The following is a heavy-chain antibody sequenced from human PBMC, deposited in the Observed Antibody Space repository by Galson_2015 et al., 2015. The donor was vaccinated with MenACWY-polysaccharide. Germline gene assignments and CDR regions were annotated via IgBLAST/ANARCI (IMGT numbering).Heavy chain of an antibody. Sequence: SLRLSCAASGFTFSTYWMHWVRQAPGKGLVGVSRIKSDGSSTNYADSVKGRFTISRDNAKNTLYLQMNSLRAEDTALYYCARGYSAYDWGQGTLVTVSA. D-gene: IGHD5-12*01. CDR1: GFTFSTYW. V-gene: IGHV3-74*01. CDR3: ARGYSAYD. J-gene: IGHJ4*02. CDR2: IKSDGSST.